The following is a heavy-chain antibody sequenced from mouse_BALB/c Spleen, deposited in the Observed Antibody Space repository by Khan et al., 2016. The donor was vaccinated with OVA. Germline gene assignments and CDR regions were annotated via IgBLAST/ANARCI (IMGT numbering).Heavy chain of an antibody. CDR1: GFNITDYY. J-gene: IGHJ2*01. V-gene: IGHV14-1*02. CDR3: SRSILVYFDF. Sequence: VQLQQSGSELVRPGALVTLSCKASGFNITDYYIHWVKQRPEQGLEWIGWIDPENGHTIYDPKFQGKASITADTSSNTAYLQLSSLTSEDTAVYYCSRSILVYFDFWDQGTTLTVSS. D-gene: IGHD2-3*01. CDR2: IDPENGHT.